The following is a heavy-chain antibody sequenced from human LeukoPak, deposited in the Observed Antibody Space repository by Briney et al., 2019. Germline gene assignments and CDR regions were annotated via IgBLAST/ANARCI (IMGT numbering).Heavy chain of an antibody. V-gene: IGHV3-53*01. CDR3: AKDLEQQLVGSFDY. CDR1: GFIVSSNY. D-gene: IGHD6-13*01. CDR2: IYSGGST. Sequence: GGSLRLSCAASGFIVSSNYMSWVRQAPGKGLEWVSVIYSGGSTYYADSVKGRFTISRDNSKNTLYLQMNSLRAEDTAVYYCAKDLEQQLVGSFDYWGQGTLVTVSS. J-gene: IGHJ4*02.